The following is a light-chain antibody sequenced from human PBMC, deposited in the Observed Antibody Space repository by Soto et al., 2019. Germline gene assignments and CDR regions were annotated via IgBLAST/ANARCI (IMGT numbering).Light chain of an antibody. Sequence: QSVLTQPPSVSGAPGQRVSISCTGSSSNIGATSDVHWYQQLPGAAPKLLIYGNNNRPSGVPARFSGSKSGTSASLAITGLQVEDEADYYCQSYDSTLRGLVAFGGGTKLTVL. V-gene: IGLV1-40*01. CDR3: QSYDSTLRGLVA. J-gene: IGLJ2*01. CDR1: SSNIGATSD. CDR2: GNN.